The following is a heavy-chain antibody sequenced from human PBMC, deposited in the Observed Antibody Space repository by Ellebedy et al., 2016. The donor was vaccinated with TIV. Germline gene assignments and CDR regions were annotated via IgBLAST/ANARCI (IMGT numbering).Heavy chain of an antibody. CDR1: GFTLSDHY. CDR2: TRNKANNYII. CDR3: ARSIAVPSSY. Sequence: GESLKISCIASGFTLSDHYIEWVGQVPGKGLEWVGRTRNKANNYIIEYAASVRGRFTISRDDSKNSVYLQLNSLKTEDTAVYYCARSIAVPSSYWGQGILVTVSS. D-gene: IGHD6-19*01. J-gene: IGHJ4*02. V-gene: IGHV3-72*01.